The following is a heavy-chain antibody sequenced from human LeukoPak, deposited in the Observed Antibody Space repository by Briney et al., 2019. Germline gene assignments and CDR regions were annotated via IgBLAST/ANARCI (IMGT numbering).Heavy chain of an antibody. D-gene: IGHD1-26*01. V-gene: IGHV3-7*03. CDR2: IKQDGSEK. CDR3: ARYPLLAQGGAFDI. CDR1: GFTFSSYW. Sequence: GGSLRLSCAASGFTFSSYWMSWVRQAPGKGLEWVANIKQDGSEKYYVDSVKGRFTISRDNAKNSLYLQMNSLRAEDTAVYYCARYPLLAQGGAFDIWGQGTMVTVSS. J-gene: IGHJ3*02.